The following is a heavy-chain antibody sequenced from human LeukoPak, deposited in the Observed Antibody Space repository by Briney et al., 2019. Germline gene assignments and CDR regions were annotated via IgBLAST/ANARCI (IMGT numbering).Heavy chain of an antibody. CDR2: IYYSGST. V-gene: IGHV4-30-4*01. CDR3: AREAIAPYDFWSGTGFQH. D-gene: IGHD3-3*01. J-gene: IGHJ1*01. Sequence: PSETLSLTCTVSGGSISSGDYYWSWIRQPPGKGLEWIGYIYYSGSTYYNPSLKSRVTISVDTSKNQFSLKLSSVTAADTAVYYCAREAIAPYDFWSGTGFQHWGQGTLVTVSS. CDR1: GGSISSGDYY.